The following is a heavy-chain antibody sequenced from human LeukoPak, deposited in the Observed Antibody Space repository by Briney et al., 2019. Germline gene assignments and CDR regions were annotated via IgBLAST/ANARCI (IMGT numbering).Heavy chain of an antibody. V-gene: IGHV4-59*01. J-gene: IGHJ6*02. CDR3: ARALCSGGSCYPFNYGMDV. D-gene: IGHD2-15*01. CDR2: IYYSGST. CDR1: GGSISSYY. Sequence: SSETLSLTCTVSGGSISSYYWSWIRQPPGKGLEWIGYIYYSGSTNYNPSLKSRVTISVDTSKNQFSLKLSSVTAADTAVYYCARALCSGGSCYPFNYGMDVWGQGTTVTVSS.